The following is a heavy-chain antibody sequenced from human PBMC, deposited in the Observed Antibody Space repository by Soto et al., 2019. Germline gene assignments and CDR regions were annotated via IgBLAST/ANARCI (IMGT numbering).Heavy chain of an antibody. J-gene: IGHJ6*02. Sequence: EVQLVQSGAEVKKPGESLKISCKGSGYSFTSYWIGWVRQMPGKGLEWMGIIYPGDSDTRYSPSFQGQVTISADKSISTAYLQWSSLKASDTAMYYCAAITRDIVVVPAAMDYCMDVWGQGTTVTVSS. CDR3: AAITRDIVVVPAAMDYCMDV. D-gene: IGHD2-2*01. CDR1: GYSFTSYW. V-gene: IGHV5-51*01. CDR2: IYPGDSDT.